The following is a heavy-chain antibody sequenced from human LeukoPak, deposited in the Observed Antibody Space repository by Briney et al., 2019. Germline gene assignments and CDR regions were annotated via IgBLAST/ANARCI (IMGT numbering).Heavy chain of an antibody. CDR1: GFTFSDYY. CDR3: AKALSARLQTNFFDP. CDR2: ISSSGSTI. Sequence: GGSLRLSCAASGFTFSDYYMSWIRQAPGKGLEWVSYISSSGSTIYYADSVKGRFTISRDNAKNSLYLQMNSLRAEDTAFYYCAKALSARLQTNFFDPWGQGTLVTVSS. V-gene: IGHV3-11*01. D-gene: IGHD2-15*01. J-gene: IGHJ5*02.